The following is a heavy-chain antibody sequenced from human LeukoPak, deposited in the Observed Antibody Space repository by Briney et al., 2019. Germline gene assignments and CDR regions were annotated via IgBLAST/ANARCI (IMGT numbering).Heavy chain of an antibody. CDR3: ARGGRTRGSMSFYYMDV. V-gene: IGHV4-59*01. J-gene: IGHJ6*03. CDR1: GTSIKPYY. D-gene: IGHD3-10*01. Sequence: SETLSLTRNVSGTSIKPYYWSWIRQPPGKGLEWIGDIFDGGIVNYNPSLGSRVTMSADTSKNQFSLKVRSVTAADTAVYFCARGGRTRGSMSFYYMDVWGEGATVTVSS. CDR2: IFDGGIV.